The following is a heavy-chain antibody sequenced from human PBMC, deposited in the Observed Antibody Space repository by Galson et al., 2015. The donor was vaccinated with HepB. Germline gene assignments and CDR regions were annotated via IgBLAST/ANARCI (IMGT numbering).Heavy chain of an antibody. CDR3: ARGMTMDY. Sequence: SLRLSCAASGFTFSNFWMHWVRQVPGKGLVWVSRVNSTGTTRAYADSVKGRFSIFRDNAKNNLFLQMNSLRVEDTAIYYCARGMTMDYWGQGILVTVSS. CDR1: GFTFSNFW. J-gene: IGHJ4*02. V-gene: IGHV3-74*03. D-gene: IGHD4/OR15-4a*01. CDR2: VNSTGTTR.